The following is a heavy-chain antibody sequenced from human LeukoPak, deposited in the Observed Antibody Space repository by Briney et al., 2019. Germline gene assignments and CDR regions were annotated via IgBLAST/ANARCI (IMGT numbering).Heavy chain of an antibody. Sequence: PGGSLRLSCAASGFTFSSYEMNWVRQAPGKGLEWVSYISSSGSTIYYADSVKGRFTISRDNAKNSLYLQMNSLRAEDTAVDYCAPEPPPVEHADYWGQGPLVTVSS. J-gene: IGHJ4*02. V-gene: IGHV3-48*03. CDR1: GFTFSSYE. CDR3: APEPPPVEHADY. D-gene: IGHD1/OR15-1a*01. CDR2: ISSSGSTI.